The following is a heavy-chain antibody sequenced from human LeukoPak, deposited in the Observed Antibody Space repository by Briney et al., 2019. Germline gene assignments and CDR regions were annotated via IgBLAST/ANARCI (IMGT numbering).Heavy chain of an antibody. CDR3: ARHYSSSWHLDY. CDR1: GFTVSSNY. V-gene: IGHV3-53*01. D-gene: IGHD6-13*01. CDR2: IYTGGST. Sequence: GALRLSCAASGFTVSSNYMTWVRQAPGKGLEWVSVIYTGGSTYYADSVKGRFTISRDNSKNTLYLQMNSLRAEDTAVYYCARHYSSSWHLDYWGQGTLVTVSS. J-gene: IGHJ4*02.